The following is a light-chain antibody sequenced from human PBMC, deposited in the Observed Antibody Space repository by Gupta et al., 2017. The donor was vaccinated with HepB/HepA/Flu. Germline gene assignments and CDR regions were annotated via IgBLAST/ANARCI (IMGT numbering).Light chain of an antibody. J-gene: IGKJ2*01. Sequence: DLPMTPSPFPLSASVGDRVTITCRASQSINIWLAWYQQKPGKVPKLLIYKASSLESGVPSRFSGSGSGTEFTLTISSLQPDDSATYYCQQYNSYSYTFGQGTKLEIK. CDR1: QSINIW. CDR3: QQYNSYSYT. CDR2: KAS. V-gene: IGKV1-5*03.